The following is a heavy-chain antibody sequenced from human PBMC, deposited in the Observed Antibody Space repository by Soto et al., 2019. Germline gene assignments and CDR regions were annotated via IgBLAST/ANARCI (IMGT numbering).Heavy chain of an antibody. D-gene: IGHD3-10*01. CDR3: ARRTPGGSETYYNSWFDP. Sequence: SETLSLTCAVYGGSFSGYSWTWIRQPPGRGLEWIGEISHSGTTNFNPSLKSRVTISVDTSKNQFSLTLGSVTAADTAVYYCARRTPGGSETYYNSWFDPWGQGPLVTVSS. J-gene: IGHJ5*02. CDR2: ISHSGTT. CDR1: GGSFSGYS. V-gene: IGHV4-34*01.